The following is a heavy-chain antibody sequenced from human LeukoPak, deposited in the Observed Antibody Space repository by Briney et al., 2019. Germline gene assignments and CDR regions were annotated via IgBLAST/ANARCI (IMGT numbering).Heavy chain of an antibody. CDR1: GLTFSSYW. D-gene: IGHD2-2*01. J-gene: IGHJ5*02. V-gene: IGHV3-7*01. CDR2: IKQDGSEK. CDR3: ARDDCSSISCYHNWFDP. Sequence: PGGSLRLSCAASGLTFSSYWMSWVRQAPGKGLEWVANIKQDGSEKYYVDSVKGRFTISRDNAKNSLYLQMNSLGAEDTAVYYCARDDCSSISCYHNWFDPWGQGTLVTVSS.